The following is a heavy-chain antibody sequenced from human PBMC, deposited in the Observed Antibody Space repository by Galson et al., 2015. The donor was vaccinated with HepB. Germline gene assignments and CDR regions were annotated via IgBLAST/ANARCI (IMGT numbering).Heavy chain of an antibody. CDR1: GGSISNSGYC. Sequence: SETLSLTCDVSGGSISNSGYCWGWIRQPPGRGLEWIGNICYSKNIHSSPSLKSRMSMSVDSSKNQFSMRLNSVTTADTATYYCVRDTETLLWYRTGGFDVWGRGTLISVSS. J-gene: IGHJ3*01. CDR3: VRDTETLLWYRTGGFDV. CDR2: ICYSKNI. V-gene: IGHV4-39*07. D-gene: IGHD3-10*01.